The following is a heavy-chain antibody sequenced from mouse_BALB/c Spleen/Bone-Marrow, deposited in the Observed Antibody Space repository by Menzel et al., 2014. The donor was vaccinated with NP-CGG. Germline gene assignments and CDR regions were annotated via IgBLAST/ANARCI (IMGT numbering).Heavy chain of an antibody. V-gene: IGHV14-3*02. CDR1: GFNIKDTY. D-gene: IGHD1-2*01. CDR2: IDPANGNT. Sequence: EVKLMESGAELVKPGASVKLSCTASGFNIKDTYMHWVKQRPEQGLEWIGRIDPANGNTKYDPKFQGKATITADTSSNTAYLQLGSLTSEDTAVYYCARGYGEGFAYWGQGTLVTVSA. CDR3: ARGYGEGFAY. J-gene: IGHJ3*01.